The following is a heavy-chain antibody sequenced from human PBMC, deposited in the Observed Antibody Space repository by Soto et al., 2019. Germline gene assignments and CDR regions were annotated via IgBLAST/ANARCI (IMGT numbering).Heavy chain of an antibody. Sequence: QVQLVESGGGVVQPGRSLRLSCAASGFTFSLYGIHWVRQAPGKGLEWLAVISHDGSTKYYADSVKGRFTVSRDNSKNSVSLQMNSLRGEDTAIYYCAKDFPRGSSGYDRFDPWGLGTSVIVS. CDR2: ISHDGSTK. CDR1: GFTFSLYG. D-gene: IGHD6-19*01. V-gene: IGHV3-30*18. J-gene: IGHJ5*02. CDR3: AKDFPRGSSGYDRFDP.